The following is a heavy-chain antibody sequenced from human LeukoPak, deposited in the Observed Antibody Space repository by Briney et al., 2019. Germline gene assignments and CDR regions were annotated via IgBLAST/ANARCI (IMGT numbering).Heavy chain of an antibody. CDR3: ARLRDDFWSGYSYRYFDY. Sequence: SETLSLTCTVSGGSISSSSYYWGWIRQPPGKGLEWIGSIYYSGSTYYNPSLKSRVTISVDTSKNQFSLKLSSVTAADTAVYYCARLRDDFWSGYSYRYFDYWGPGTLVTVSS. J-gene: IGHJ4*02. CDR1: GGSISSSSYY. V-gene: IGHV4-39*01. CDR2: IYYSGST. D-gene: IGHD3-3*01.